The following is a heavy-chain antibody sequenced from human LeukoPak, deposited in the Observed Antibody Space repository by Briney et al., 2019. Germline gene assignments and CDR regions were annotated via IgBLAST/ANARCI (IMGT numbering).Heavy chain of an antibody. Sequence: PSETLSLTCAVYGGSFSGYYWSWIRQPPGKGLEWIGEINHSGSTNYNPSLKSRVTISVDTSMNQFSPKLSSVTAADTAVYYCARRRVVVVAATVPSLKRYWYFDLWGRGTLVTVSS. D-gene: IGHD2-15*01. CDR1: GGSFSGYY. CDR3: ARRRVVVVAATVPSLKRYWYFDL. V-gene: IGHV4-34*01. J-gene: IGHJ2*01. CDR2: INHSGST.